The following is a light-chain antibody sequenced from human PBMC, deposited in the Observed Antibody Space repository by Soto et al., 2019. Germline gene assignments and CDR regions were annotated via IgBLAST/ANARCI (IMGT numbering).Light chain of an antibody. V-gene: IGKV1-39*01. CDR1: QSISSY. Sequence: DIEMTQSPSSLSSSVGDRATITCRASQSISSYLNWYQQKPGRAPKVLIDDASSLDSGVPPRFSGSGSGTDFTLTISSLQREDFATYFCQQSYSTPYTFGQGTKLEIK. CDR2: DAS. J-gene: IGKJ2*01. CDR3: QQSYSTPYT.